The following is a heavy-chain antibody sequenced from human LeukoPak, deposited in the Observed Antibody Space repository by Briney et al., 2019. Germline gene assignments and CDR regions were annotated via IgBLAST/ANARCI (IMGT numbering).Heavy chain of an antibody. CDR2: INHSGST. J-gene: IGHJ4*02. Sequence: PSETLSLTCAVYGGSFSGYYWSWIHQPPGKGLEWIGEINHSGSTNYNPSLKSRVTISVDTSKNQFSLKLSSVTAADTAVYYCARTITIFGVVKDVDYFDYWGQGTLVTVSS. V-gene: IGHV4-34*01. D-gene: IGHD3-3*01. CDR3: ARTITIFGVVKDVDYFDY. CDR1: GGSFSGYY.